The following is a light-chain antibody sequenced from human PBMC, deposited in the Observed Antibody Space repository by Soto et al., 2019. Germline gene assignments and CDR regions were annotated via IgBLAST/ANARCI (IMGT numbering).Light chain of an antibody. V-gene: IGLV1-40*01. CDR2: GNS. CDR1: SSNIGAGYD. Sequence: QSALTQPPSVSGAPGQRVTISCTGSSSNIGAGYDVHWYQQLPGTAPKLLIYGNSNRPSGVPDRFSGSKSGTSASLAITGLQAEDEADYYCQSYDSSLKGVFGGGTK. J-gene: IGLJ2*01. CDR3: QSYDSSLKGV.